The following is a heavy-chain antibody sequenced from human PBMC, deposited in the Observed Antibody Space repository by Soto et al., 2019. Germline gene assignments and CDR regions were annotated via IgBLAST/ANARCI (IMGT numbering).Heavy chain of an antibody. Sequence: QAQLVQSGAEVRKPGASVKVSCKASGYTFYSHSISLVRQAPGQGLEWMGRINADYGNTQYAQKFRGRVTMTTDTSTTTVYMALTSLRSEDPAVYYCARCIPGNYYYVMDVWGQGTTVTVSS. CDR3: ARCIPGNYYYVMDV. CDR1: GYTFYSHS. CDR2: INADYGNT. D-gene: IGHD2-2*02. V-gene: IGHV1-18*01. J-gene: IGHJ6*02.